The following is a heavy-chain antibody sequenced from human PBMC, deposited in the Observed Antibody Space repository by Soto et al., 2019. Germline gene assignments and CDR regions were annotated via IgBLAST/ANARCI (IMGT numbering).Heavy chain of an antibody. CDR2: IYSSGST. D-gene: IGHD6-19*01. V-gene: IGHV4-59*11. Sequence: ASETLSLTPIVSGGSIASHYWSWIRQPPGKGLEWIGYIYSSGSTNYNPSLKSRVIISVDTSNDQFSLKLSSVTAADTAVYYCARDRYSNGWVDYWGQGTLVTVSS. J-gene: IGHJ4*02. CDR1: GGSIASHY. CDR3: ARDRYSNGWVDY.